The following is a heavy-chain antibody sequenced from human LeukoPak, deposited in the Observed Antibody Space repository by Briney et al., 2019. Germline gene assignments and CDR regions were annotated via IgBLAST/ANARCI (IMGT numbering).Heavy chain of an antibody. V-gene: IGHV4-34*01. CDR1: GGSFSGYY. Sequence: SETLSLTCAVYGGSFSGYYWSWIRQPPGKGLEWIGEINHSGSTNCNPSLKSRVTISVDTSKNQFSLKLSSVTAADTAVYYCAGNYYDSSGYPHYYYYGMDVWGQGTTVTVSS. CDR2: INHSGST. CDR3: AGNYYDSSGYPHYYYYGMDV. D-gene: IGHD3-22*01. J-gene: IGHJ6*02.